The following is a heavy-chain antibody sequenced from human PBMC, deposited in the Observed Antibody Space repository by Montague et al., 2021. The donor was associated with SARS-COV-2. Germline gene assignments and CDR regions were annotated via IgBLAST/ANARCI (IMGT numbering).Heavy chain of an antibody. J-gene: IGHJ6*02. CDR1: GFTFSSYA. D-gene: IGHD3-22*01. CDR3: AKSGVVINPYYYYGKDV. Sequence: SLRISCAASGFTFSSYALTWVRQAPGKGLEWVSAISNSGGRTYYADSVKGRFTISRDNSKNTLYLQMNSLRGEDTAIYYCAKSGVVINPYYYYGKDVWGQGTTVTVSS. CDR2: ISNSGGRT. V-gene: IGHV3-23*01.